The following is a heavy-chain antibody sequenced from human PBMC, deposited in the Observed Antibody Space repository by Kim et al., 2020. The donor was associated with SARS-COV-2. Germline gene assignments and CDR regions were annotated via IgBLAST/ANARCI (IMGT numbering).Heavy chain of an antibody. Sequence: GGSLRLSCAASGFTFSDHYMDWVRQAPGKGLEWVGRTRNKANSYTTEYAASVKGRFTISRDDSKNSLYLQMNSLKTEDTAVYYCATASRGADYGDYRLDLNDYYYGMDIWGQGTTVTVSS. CDR3: ATASRGADYGDYRLDLNDYYYGMDI. D-gene: IGHD4-17*01. J-gene: IGHJ6*02. V-gene: IGHV3-72*01. CDR2: TRNKANSYTT. CDR1: GFTFSDHY.